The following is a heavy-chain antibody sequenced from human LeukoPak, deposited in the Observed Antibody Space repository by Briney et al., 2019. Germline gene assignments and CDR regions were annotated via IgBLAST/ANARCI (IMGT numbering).Heavy chain of an antibody. CDR3: AKDMEGSVADYFDY. V-gene: IGHV3-23*01. Sequence: GGSLRLSCAASGFTFSSYAMSWVRQAPGKGLERVSHISGSGDTTYYADSVKGRFTISRDNSKNTLYLQMNSLRADDTAVYYCAKDMEGSVADYFDYWGQGTLVTVSS. CDR1: GFTFSSYA. CDR2: ISGSGDTT. J-gene: IGHJ4*02. D-gene: IGHD3-10*01.